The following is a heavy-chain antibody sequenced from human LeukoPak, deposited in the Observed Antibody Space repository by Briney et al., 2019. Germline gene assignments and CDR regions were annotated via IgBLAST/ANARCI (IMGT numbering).Heavy chain of an antibody. Sequence: PSQTLSLTCTVSGGSISSGGYYWSWIRQHPGKGLEWIGYIYYSGSTYYNPSLKSRVTISVDTSKNQFSLKLSSVTAADTAVYYCARGASSVVVPAAITWFDPWGQGTLVTVSS. J-gene: IGHJ5*02. V-gene: IGHV4-31*03. CDR1: GGSISSGGYY. CDR2: IYYSGST. D-gene: IGHD2-2*01. CDR3: ARGASSVVVPAAITWFDP.